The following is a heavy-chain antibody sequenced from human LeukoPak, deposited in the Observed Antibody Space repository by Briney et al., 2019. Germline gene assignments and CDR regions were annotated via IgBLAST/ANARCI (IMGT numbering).Heavy chain of an antibody. Sequence: PGGSLRLSCAASGFTFSSYSMNWVRQAPGKGLEWVSSISSSSSYIYYADSVKGRFTISRDNAKNSLYLQMNSLRAEDTAVYYCARDRIPGDGYNPDVDYWGQGTLVTVSS. CDR2: ISSSSSYI. J-gene: IGHJ4*02. D-gene: IGHD5-24*01. CDR1: GFTFSSYS. CDR3: ARDRIPGDGYNPDVDY. V-gene: IGHV3-21*01.